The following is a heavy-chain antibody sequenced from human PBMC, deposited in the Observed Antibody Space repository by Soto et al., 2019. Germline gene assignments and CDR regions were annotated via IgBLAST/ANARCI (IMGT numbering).Heavy chain of an antibody. Sequence: EVQLVESGGGLVQPGTSLRLSCAASGFTFHYYAMHWVRQTPGKGLEWVSGISWNSGSMDYADSVKGRFIISRDNARNSLYLLMNALTLEDTAFYYCVKDDRDCSSRSCYGSDFHYFGMDVWGQGAAVIVSS. CDR2: ISWNSGSM. CDR3: VKDDRDCSSRSCYGSDFHYFGMDV. V-gene: IGHV3-9*01. CDR1: GFTFHYYA. D-gene: IGHD2-2*01. J-gene: IGHJ6*02.